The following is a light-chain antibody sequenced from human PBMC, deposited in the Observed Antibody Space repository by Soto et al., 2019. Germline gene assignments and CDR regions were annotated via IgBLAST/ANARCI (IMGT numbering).Light chain of an antibody. Sequence: ASPSITTFLAWYQQKTGKAPSLXIYSEFNRETGIPERSSGSASGTEFTLTISRLEPEDFAVYYCQKHGTSPITFGQGTRLEIK. CDR2: SEF. CDR1: PSITTF. CDR3: QKHGTSPIT. V-gene: IGKV3-20*01. J-gene: IGKJ5*01.